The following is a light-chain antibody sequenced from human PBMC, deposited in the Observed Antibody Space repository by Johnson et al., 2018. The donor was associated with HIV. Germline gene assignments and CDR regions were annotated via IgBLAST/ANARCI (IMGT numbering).Light chain of an antibody. Sequence: QSVLTQPPSVSAAPGQKVTISCSGSSSNIGNNYVSWYQQLPGTAPKLLIYDTDKRPSGIPDRFSGSKSGTSATMGISGLKAGDEADYYCETWDNSPSAGVFGTGTKVTVL. J-gene: IGLJ1*01. CDR3: ETWDNSPSAGV. CDR2: DTD. V-gene: IGLV1-51*01. CDR1: SSNIGNNY.